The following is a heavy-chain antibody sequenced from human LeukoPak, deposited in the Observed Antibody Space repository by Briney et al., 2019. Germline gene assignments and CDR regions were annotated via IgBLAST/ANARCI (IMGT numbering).Heavy chain of an antibody. V-gene: IGHV3-30*04. Sequence: PGRSLRLSCAASGFTFSSYAMHWVRQAPGKGLEWVTVISIDESKKYYADSVKGRFTISRDNSKNTVYLQVNSLRAEDTAVYHCARDGGIGWVDFDYWGQGTLVTVSS. J-gene: IGHJ4*02. D-gene: IGHD6-19*01. CDR1: GFTFSSYA. CDR3: ARDGGIGWVDFDY. CDR2: ISIDESKK.